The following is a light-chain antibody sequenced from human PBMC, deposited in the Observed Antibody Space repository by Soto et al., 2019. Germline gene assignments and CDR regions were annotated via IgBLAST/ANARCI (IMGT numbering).Light chain of an antibody. CDR2: GAS. J-gene: IGKJ1*01. Sequence: LLTQSPGTLSLSPGERAALSCRASESLSSNYLAWHQQKPGQAPRLLIYGASSRATGIPDRFSGSGSGTDFILTISRLEPEDFAIYYCQQYGSSSSWTFGQGTKV. CDR1: ESLSSNY. V-gene: IGKV3-20*01. CDR3: QQYGSSSSWT.